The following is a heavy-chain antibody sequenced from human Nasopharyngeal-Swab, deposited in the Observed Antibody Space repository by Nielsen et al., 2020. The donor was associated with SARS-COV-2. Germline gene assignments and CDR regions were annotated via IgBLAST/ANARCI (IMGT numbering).Heavy chain of an antibody. Sequence: SCAASGFTVSSNYMSWVRQAPGKGLEWVAVIYSGGSTYYADSVKGRFTISRDNSKNTLYLQMNSLRAEDTAVYYCARWMAGHYGMDVWGQGTTVTVSS. D-gene: IGHD6-19*01. CDR3: ARWMAGHYGMDV. J-gene: IGHJ6*02. V-gene: IGHV3-53*01. CDR1: GFTVSSNY. CDR2: IYSGGST.